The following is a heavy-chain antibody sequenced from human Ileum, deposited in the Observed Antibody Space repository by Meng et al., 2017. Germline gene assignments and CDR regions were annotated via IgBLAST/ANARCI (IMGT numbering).Heavy chain of an antibody. CDR3: TRDGDGLDV. Sequence: GESLKISCAATGFRFSDYWMGWVRQAPGKGLEWVADMKPDESGRYYADSVRGRFSISRDNAKNSLSLQMNSLRDEDSGIYYCTRDGDGLDVWGQGTTVTVSS. D-gene: IGHD3-10*01. CDR2: MKPDESGR. J-gene: IGHJ6*02. V-gene: IGHV3-7*01. CDR1: GFRFSDYW.